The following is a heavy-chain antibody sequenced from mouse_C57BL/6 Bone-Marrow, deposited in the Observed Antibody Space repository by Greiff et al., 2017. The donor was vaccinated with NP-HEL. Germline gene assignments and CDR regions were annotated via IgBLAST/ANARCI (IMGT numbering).Heavy chain of an antibody. Sequence: EVMLVESGEGLVKPGGSLKLSCAASGFTFSSYAMSWVRQTPEKRLEWVAYISSGGDYIYYADTVKGRFTISRDNARNTLYLQMSSLKSEDTAMYYCTRENYGSRRYFDYWGQGTTLTVSS. CDR1: GFTFSSYA. D-gene: IGHD1-1*01. V-gene: IGHV5-9-1*02. J-gene: IGHJ2*01. CDR3: TRENYGSRRYFDY. CDR2: ISSGGDYI.